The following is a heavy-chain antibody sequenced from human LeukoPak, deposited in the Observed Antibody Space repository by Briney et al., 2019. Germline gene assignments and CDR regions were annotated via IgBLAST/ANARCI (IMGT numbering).Heavy chain of an antibody. V-gene: IGHV4-38-2*02. J-gene: IGHJ4*02. D-gene: IGHD3-22*01. CDR2: IYDNGIA. CDR3: ARPNYYDSSGYFDY. CDR1: GYSISSGYY. Sequence: SETLSLTCTVSGYSISSGYYWGWIRQPPGKGLEWIGSIYDNGIAHYNPSLKSRVTISVDTSKNQFSLKLSSVTAADTAVYYCARPNYYDSSGYFDYWGQGTLVTVSS.